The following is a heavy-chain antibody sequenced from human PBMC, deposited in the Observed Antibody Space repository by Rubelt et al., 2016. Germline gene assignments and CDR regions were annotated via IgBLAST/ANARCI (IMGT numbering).Heavy chain of an antibody. J-gene: IGHJ4*02. Sequence: QVQLVESGGGLVKPGGSLRLSCAASGFTFSAYYMTWIRQAPGKGLEWVSYISDSSDYTNYADSVKGRFTISRDNAKNSLYLQLNSLRDEDTAVYYCARDGVGFDYWGQGTLVTVSS. CDR2: ISDSSDYT. D-gene: IGHD1-26*01. CDR1: GFTFSAYY. V-gene: IGHV3-11*06. CDR3: ARDGVGFDY.